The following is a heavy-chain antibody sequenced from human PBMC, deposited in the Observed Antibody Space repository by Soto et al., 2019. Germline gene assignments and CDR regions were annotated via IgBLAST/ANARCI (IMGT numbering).Heavy chain of an antibody. CDR2: IYYSGST. CDR1: GGSIRSGGYY. V-gene: IGHV4-31*03. D-gene: IGHD3-22*01. Sequence: QVQLQASGPGLVKPSQTLSLTCTVSGGSIRSGGYYWSWIRQHPGKGLEWIGYIYYSGSTYYNPSLKSRVTISVDTSKKQFSLKLSSVTAADTAVYYCARDRGYDSSRGLYYGGQGTLVTLSS. J-gene: IGHJ4*02. CDR3: ARDRGYDSSRGLYY.